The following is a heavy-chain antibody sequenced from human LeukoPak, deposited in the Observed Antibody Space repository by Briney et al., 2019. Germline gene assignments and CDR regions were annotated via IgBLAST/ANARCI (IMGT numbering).Heavy chain of an antibody. CDR1: EFTFSSYA. CDR2: ISAGGGTT. CDR3: AKDSSDWSHNYMDV. V-gene: IGHV3-23*01. Sequence: GGSQRVPCAASEFTFSSYAMTWVRQAPGKGLEWVSGISAGGGTTYYADSVKGRFTISRDNSKKTVYLQMNSLRAEDTAVYYCAKDSSDWSHNYMDVWGKAAPASVCS. J-gene: IGHJ6*03. D-gene: IGHD6-19*01.